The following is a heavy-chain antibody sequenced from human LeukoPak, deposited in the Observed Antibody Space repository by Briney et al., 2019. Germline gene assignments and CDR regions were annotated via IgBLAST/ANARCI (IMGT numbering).Heavy chain of an antibody. Sequence: SETLSLTCTVSGDSVSRNYWSWFRQPPGKGLEWIAYVHSSGDTNYNPSLKSRVTISIDASMNQVSLKVHAVTAADTAVYHCARYLSSGTYPLDNWGQGVLVTVFS. V-gene: IGHV4-4*08. J-gene: IGHJ4*02. D-gene: IGHD3-3*01. CDR3: ARYLSSGTYPLDN. CDR1: GDSVSRNY. CDR2: VHSSGDT.